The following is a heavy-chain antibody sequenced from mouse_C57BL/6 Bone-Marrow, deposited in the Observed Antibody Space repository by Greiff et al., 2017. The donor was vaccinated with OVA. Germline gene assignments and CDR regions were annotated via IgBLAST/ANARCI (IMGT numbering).Heavy chain of an antibody. CDR2: IDPSDSYT. Sequence: QVQLQQPGAELVKPGASVKLSCKASGYTFTSYWMQWVKQRPGQGLAWIGEIDPSDSYTNYNQKFKGKATLTVDTSSSTAYMQLSSLTSEDSAVYYCAREALLRDWYFDVWGTGTTVTVSS. CDR3: AREALLRDWYFDV. CDR1: GYTFTSYW. J-gene: IGHJ1*03. V-gene: IGHV1-50*01. D-gene: IGHD1-1*01.